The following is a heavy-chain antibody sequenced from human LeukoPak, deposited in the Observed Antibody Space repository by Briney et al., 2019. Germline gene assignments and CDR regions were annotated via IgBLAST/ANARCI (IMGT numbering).Heavy chain of an antibody. D-gene: IGHD5-12*01. CDR3: ARDSEYSGYDLGGDFDY. CDR1: GFTFSSYS. Sequence: GGPLRLSCAASGFTFSSYSMNWVRQAPGKGLEWVSYISTSSRTIYHADSVKGRFTISRDNAKNSLYLQMNSLRDEDTAVYYCARDSEYSGYDLGGDFDYWGQGTLVTVSS. V-gene: IGHV3-48*02. J-gene: IGHJ4*02. CDR2: ISTSSRTI.